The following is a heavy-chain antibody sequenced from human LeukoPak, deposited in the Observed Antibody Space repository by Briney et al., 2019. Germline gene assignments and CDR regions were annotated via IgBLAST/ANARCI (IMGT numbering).Heavy chain of an antibody. D-gene: IGHD3-3*01. Sequence: ASVKVSCKASGGTFSSYAISWVRQAPGKGLEWMGGFDPEDGETIYAQKFQGRVTMTEDTSTDAAYMELSSLRSEDTAVYYCATDLGYDFWSGYGGFDPWGQGTLVTVSS. CDR2: FDPEDGET. J-gene: IGHJ5*02. V-gene: IGHV1-24*01. CDR3: ATDLGYDFWSGYGGFDP. CDR1: GGTFSSYA.